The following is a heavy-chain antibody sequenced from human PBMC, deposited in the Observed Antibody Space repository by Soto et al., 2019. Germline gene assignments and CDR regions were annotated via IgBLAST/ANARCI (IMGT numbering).Heavy chain of an antibody. D-gene: IGHD3-3*01. CDR2: IYPADSDT. CDR1: EYKFTDYW. Sequence: EVQLVQSGAEVKKPGESLKISCKTSEYKFTDYWIGWVRQKPGEGLEWMGIIYPADSDTRYSPSLQGQVTMSADASITTAFLQWSSLKASDTAIYYCARHGEQGSYYNGLDVWGQGTTVTVSS. J-gene: IGHJ6*02. CDR3: ARHGEQGSYYNGLDV. V-gene: IGHV5-51*01.